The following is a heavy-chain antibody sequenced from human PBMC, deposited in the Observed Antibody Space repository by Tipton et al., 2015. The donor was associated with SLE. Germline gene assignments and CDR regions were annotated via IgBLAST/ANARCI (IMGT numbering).Heavy chain of an antibody. V-gene: IGHV3-7*03. Sequence: SLRLSCAASGFPFSSYWMSWVRQAPGKGLEWVANTKEDGSEKYYVDSVKGRFTISRDNAKNSLYLQMNSLRVEDTAVYYCVRDEGMGFDYWGQGPLVTVSS. J-gene: IGHJ4*02. D-gene: IGHD3-10*01. CDR1: GFPFSSYW. CDR3: VRDEGMGFDY. CDR2: TKEDGSEK.